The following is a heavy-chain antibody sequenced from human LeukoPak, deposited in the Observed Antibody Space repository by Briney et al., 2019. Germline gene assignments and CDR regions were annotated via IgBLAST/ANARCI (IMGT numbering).Heavy chain of an antibody. V-gene: IGHV1-2*06. CDR2: INPNSGGT. J-gene: IGHJ4*02. D-gene: IGHD3-3*01. CDR1: GYTFTGYY. Sequence: ASVKVSSKASGYTFTGYYMHWVRQAPGQGLEWMGRINPNSGGTNYAQKFQGRVTMTRDTSISTAYMELSRLRSDDTAVYYCARVTIFGVVIIDYWGQGTLVTVSS. CDR3: ARVTIFGVVIIDY.